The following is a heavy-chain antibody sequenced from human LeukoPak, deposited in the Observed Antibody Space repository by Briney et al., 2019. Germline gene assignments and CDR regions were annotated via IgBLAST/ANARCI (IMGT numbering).Heavy chain of an antibody. D-gene: IGHD3-9*01. CDR2: FDPEDGET. CDR1: GYTLTELS. CDR3: ATWPSGGITIFWIFDY. Sequence: ASVKVSCKVSGYTLTELSMHWVRQAPGKGLEWMGGFDPEDGETIYAQKFRGRVTMTEDTSTDTAYMELSSLRSEDTAVYYCATWPSGGITIFWIFDYWGQGTLVTVSS. V-gene: IGHV1-24*01. J-gene: IGHJ4*02.